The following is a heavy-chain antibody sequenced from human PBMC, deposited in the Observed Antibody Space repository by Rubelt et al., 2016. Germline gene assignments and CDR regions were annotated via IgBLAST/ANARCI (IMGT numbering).Heavy chain of an antibody. CDR3: ARESSSFGDFDP. J-gene: IGHJ5*02. V-gene: IGHV3-48*03. D-gene: IGHD6-6*01. CDR2: ISSSGSTI. Sequence: KGLEWVSYISSSGSTIYYADSVKCRFTISRDNAKNSLYLQMNSLRAEDTAVYYCARESSSFGDFDPWGQGTLVTVSS.